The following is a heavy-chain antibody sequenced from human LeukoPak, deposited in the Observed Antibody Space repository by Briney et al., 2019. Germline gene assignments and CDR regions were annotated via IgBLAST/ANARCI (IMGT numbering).Heavy chain of an antibody. J-gene: IGHJ6*04. CDR2: IYYSGST. Sequence: SETLSLTCTVSGGSISSSSYYWGWIRQPPGKGLEWIGSIYYSGSTDYNPSLKSRVTISVDTSKNQFSLRLSSVTAADTAVYYCERHHSYGRQNHSYYGMDVWGEGTTVTVSS. V-gene: IGHV4-39*01. CDR3: ERHHSYGRQNHSYYGMDV. D-gene: IGHD5-18*01. CDR1: GGSISSSSYY.